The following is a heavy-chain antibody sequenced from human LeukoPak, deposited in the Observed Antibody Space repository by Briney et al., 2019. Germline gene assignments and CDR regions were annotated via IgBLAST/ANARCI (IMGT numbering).Heavy chain of an antibody. V-gene: IGHV5-51*01. CDR3: ARLEGQGGQQLVLSQHNWFDP. Sequence: GESLQISCKGSGYSFTSYRIGWVRQMPGKGLEWMGIIYPGDSDTRYSPSFQGQVTISADKSISTAYLQWSSLKASDTAMYYCARLEGQGGQQLVLSQHNWFDPWGQGTLVTVSS. D-gene: IGHD6-13*01. J-gene: IGHJ5*02. CDR1: GYSFTSYR. CDR2: IYPGDSDT.